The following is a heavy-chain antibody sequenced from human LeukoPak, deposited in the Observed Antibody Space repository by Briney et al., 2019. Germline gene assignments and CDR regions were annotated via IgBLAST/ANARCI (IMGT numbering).Heavy chain of an antibody. CDR2: INPYSGGT. J-gene: IGHJ5*02. CDR1: GYTFTGYY. CDR3: AREDTAMGYNWFDP. D-gene: IGHD5-18*01. V-gene: IGHV1-2*02. Sequence: ASVKVSCKASGYTFTGYYMHWVRQAPGQGLEWMGWINPYSGGTNYAQKFQGRVTMTRDTSISTAYMELSRLRSDDTAVYYCAREDTAMGYNWFDPWGQGTLVTVSS.